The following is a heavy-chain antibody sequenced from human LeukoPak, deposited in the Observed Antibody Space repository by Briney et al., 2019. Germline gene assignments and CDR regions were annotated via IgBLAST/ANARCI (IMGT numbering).Heavy chain of an antibody. Sequence: PGGSLRLSCAASGFIFSSYVMSWVRQAPGKGLEWVSTISGSGGSTDYADSVKGRFAISRDNSKNTLYLQMNSLRAEDTAVYYCAKGYGYYQDSSGYSYFDYWGQGTLVTVSS. CDR3: AKGYGYYQDSSGYSYFDY. D-gene: IGHD3-22*01. CDR2: ISGSGGST. J-gene: IGHJ4*02. CDR1: GFIFSSYV. V-gene: IGHV3-23*01.